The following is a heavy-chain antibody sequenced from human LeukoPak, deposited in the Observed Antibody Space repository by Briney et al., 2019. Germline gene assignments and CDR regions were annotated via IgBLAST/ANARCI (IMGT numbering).Heavy chain of an antibody. D-gene: IGHD1-26*01. CDR3: AKDPRVGATPGGVYFDY. CDR2: ISYDGSNK. CDR1: GFTLSGYG. J-gene: IGHJ4*02. Sequence: GGSLRLSCAASGFTLSGYGMHWVRQAPGKGLEWVAVISYDGSNKYYADSVKGRFTISRDNSKNTLYLQMNSLRAEDTAVYYCAKDPRVGATPGGVYFDYWGQGTLVTVSS. V-gene: IGHV3-30*18.